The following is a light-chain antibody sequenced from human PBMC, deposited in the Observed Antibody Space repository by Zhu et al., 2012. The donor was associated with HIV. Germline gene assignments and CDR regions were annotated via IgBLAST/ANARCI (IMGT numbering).Light chain of an antibody. V-gene: IGKV3-11*01. CDR2: DAS. Sequence: EIVLTQSPPTLSLSPGERATLSCRASQSIGSYLAWYQQKPGQAPKLLMYDASNRATGISARFSGSGSGTDFTLTISSLEPEDFAVYYCQQRNSNWVTFGGGTKVEDQT. J-gene: IGKJ4*01. CDR1: QSIGSY. CDR3: QQRNSNWVT.